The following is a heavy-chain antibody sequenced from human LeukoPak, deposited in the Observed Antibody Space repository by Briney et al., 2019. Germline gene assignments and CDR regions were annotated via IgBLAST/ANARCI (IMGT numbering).Heavy chain of an antibody. V-gene: IGHV3-30-3*01. Sequence: GGSLRLSCAASGFTFSSYTMHWVRQAPDKGLEWVAVISHDGGNKYYADSVKGRFTISRDNSKNTLYLQMNGLRAEETAMYYCATPYTSGWSLYFDNWGQGTLVTVSS. CDR3: ATPYTSGWSLYFDN. D-gene: IGHD6-19*01. J-gene: IGHJ4*02. CDR1: GFTFSSYT. CDR2: ISHDGGNK.